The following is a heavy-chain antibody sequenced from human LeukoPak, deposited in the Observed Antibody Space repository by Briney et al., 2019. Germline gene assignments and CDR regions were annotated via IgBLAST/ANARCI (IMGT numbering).Heavy chain of an antibody. CDR2: IWYDGSNK. CDR3: ARLRSWYYFDY. D-gene: IGHD6-13*01. V-gene: IGHV3-33*01. CDR1: GFTFSTYG. J-gene: IGHJ4*02. Sequence: GGSLRLSCAASGFTFSTYGMHWVRQAPGKGLEWVAGIWYDGSNKDYADSVKGRFTISRDNSKNTLYLQMNSLRAEDTAAYYCARLRSWYYFDYWGQGTLVTVSS.